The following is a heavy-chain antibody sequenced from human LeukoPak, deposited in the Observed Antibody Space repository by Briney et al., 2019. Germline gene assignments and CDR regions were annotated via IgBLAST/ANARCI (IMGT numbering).Heavy chain of an antibody. Sequence: GASVKVSCKASGYTFTSYAMHWVRQAPGQRLEWMGWINAGNGNTKYSQEFQGRVTITRDTSASTAYMELRSLRSDDTAVYYCARDPSGYEYYYYYMDVWGKGTTVTVSS. J-gene: IGHJ6*03. D-gene: IGHD5-12*01. CDR1: GYTFTSYA. CDR2: INAGNGNT. CDR3: ARDPSGYEYYYYYMDV. V-gene: IGHV1-3*01.